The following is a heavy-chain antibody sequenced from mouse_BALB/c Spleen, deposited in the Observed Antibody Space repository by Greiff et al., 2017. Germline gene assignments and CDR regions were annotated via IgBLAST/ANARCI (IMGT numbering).Heavy chain of an antibody. CDR3: ARDYGGAMDY. Sequence: QVQLKESGAELARPGASVKMSCKASGYTFTSYTMHWVKQRPGQGLEWIGYINPSSGYTNYNQKFKDKATLTADKSSSTAYMQLSSLTSEDSAVYYCARDYGGAMDYWGQGTSVTVSS. D-gene: IGHD2-4*01. V-gene: IGHV1-4*01. CDR1: GYTFTSYT. J-gene: IGHJ4*01. CDR2: INPSSGYT.